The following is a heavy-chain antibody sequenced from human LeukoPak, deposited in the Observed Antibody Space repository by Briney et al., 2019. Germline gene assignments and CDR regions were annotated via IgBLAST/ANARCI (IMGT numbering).Heavy chain of an antibody. Sequence: GGSLRLSCAASGFTFSSYDMNWVRQAPGKGLEWVSSISSSSSYIYYADSVKGRFTISRDNAKNSLYLQMNSLRAEDTAVYYCARDPGATRSNYWGQGTLVTVSS. J-gene: IGHJ4*02. CDR2: ISSSSSYI. CDR3: ARDPGATRSNY. CDR1: GFTFSSYD. V-gene: IGHV3-21*01. D-gene: IGHD6-25*01.